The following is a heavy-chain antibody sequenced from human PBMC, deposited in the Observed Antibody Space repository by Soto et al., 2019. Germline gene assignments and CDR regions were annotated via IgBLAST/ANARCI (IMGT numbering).Heavy chain of an antibody. V-gene: IGHV1-69*02. Sequence: QVQLVQSGAEVKTPGSSVKVSCTASGDTFNFYTLSWVRQAPGQGVEWMGRIILMLGMSNYAQKFQGRVTMIAEKSTRTVCMVLSGLRCEDTALYYCATDYGSGSTHFDNWGQGTLVTVSS. J-gene: IGHJ4*02. CDR3: ATDYGSGSTHFDN. CDR2: IILMLGMS. D-gene: IGHD3-10*01. CDR1: GDTFNFYT.